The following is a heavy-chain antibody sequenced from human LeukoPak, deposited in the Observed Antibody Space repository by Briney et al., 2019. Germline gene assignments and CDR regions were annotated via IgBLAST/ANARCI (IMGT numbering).Heavy chain of an antibody. CDR1: GYTFTGYY. CDR3: ARDYRVTIFGVVIALGVDAFDI. Sequence: ASVKVSCKASGYTFTGYYMHWVRQAPGQGLEWMGWINPNSGGTNYAQKFQGRVTMTTDTSTSTAYMELRSLRSDDTAVYYCARDYRVTIFGVVIALGVDAFDIWGQGTMVTVSS. V-gene: IGHV1-2*02. D-gene: IGHD3-3*01. CDR2: INPNSGGT. J-gene: IGHJ3*02.